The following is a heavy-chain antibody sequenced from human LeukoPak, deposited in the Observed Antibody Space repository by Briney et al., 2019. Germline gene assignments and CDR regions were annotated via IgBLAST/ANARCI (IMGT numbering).Heavy chain of an antibody. V-gene: IGHV3-7*01. CDR1: GFTFSTSW. J-gene: IGHJ4*02. CDR3: AKSGCRGGSCYHDY. Sequence: PGGSLRLSCAASGFTFSTSWMTWVRQAPGKGLEWVASINGDGSEIHYVDSVKGRFTISRDNSKNTLYLQMNSLRAEDTAVYYCAKSGCRGGSCYHDYWGQGTLVTVSS. CDR2: INGDGSEI. D-gene: IGHD2-15*01.